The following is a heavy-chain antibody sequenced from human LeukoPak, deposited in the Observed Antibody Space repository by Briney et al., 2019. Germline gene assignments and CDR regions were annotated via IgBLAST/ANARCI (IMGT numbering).Heavy chain of an antibody. CDR3: KGSPLRGSRPGSGLNQFDY. Sequence: GGSLRLSCAASGFTFSSYAMTWVRQAPGKGLEWVSSFTSMSRTIYYADSVKGRFTISRDNSKNTLYLQMNSLRAEDTAVYYCKGSPLRGSRPGSGLNQFDYWGQGTLVTVSS. CDR2: FTSMSRTI. V-gene: IGHV3-21*01. J-gene: IGHJ4*02. CDR1: GFTFSSYA. D-gene: IGHD3-10*01.